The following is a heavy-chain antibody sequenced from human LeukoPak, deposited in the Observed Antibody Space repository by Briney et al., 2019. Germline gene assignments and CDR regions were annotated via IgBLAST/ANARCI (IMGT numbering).Heavy chain of an antibody. CDR2: FDPEDGET. CDR1: GYTLTELS. CDR3: ATLWFGELCPIMDV. Sequence: ASVTVSFKVSGYTLTELSMHWVRQAPGKGLERMGGFDPEDGETIYAQKFQGRVTMIEDTSTDTAYMELSSLRSEDTAVYYCATLWFGELCPIMDVWGKGTTVTVSS. D-gene: IGHD3-10*01. V-gene: IGHV1-24*01. J-gene: IGHJ6*04.